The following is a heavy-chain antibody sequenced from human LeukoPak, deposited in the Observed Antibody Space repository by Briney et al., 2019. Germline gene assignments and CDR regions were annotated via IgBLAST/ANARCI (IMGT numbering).Heavy chain of an antibody. CDR2: IIPIFGTA. CDR1: GGTFSSYA. J-gene: IGHJ2*01. Sequence: VASVKVSCKASGGTFSSYAISWVRRAPGQGLEWMGGIIPIFGTANYAQKFQGRVTITADESTSTAYMELSSLRSEDTAVYYCARSPQYYDRWYFDLWGRGTLVTVSS. V-gene: IGHV1-69*13. D-gene: IGHD3-22*01. CDR3: ARSPQYYDRWYFDL.